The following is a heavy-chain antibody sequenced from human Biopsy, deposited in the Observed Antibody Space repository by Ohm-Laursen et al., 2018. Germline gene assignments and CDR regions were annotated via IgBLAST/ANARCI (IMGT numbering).Heavy chain of an antibody. CDR3: ARGTKSTGWHYYCFYGMDV. CDR1: GCSISSDY. CDR2: IYYSGST. D-gene: IGHD2-8*02. V-gene: IGHV4-59*01. J-gene: IGHJ6*02. Sequence: TLSLTCTVSGCSISSDYWSWIRQTPRKGLEWIWYIYYSGSTNYNPSLKSRVTISVDTSKNQFSLRLNSVTASDTAVYYCARGTKSTGWHYYCFYGMDVWGQGTTVTVSS.